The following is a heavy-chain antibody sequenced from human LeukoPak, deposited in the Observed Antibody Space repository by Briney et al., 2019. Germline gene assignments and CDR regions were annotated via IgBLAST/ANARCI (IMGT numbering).Heavy chain of an antibody. Sequence: SVKVSCKASGGTFSSYAISWVRQAPGQGLEWMGGIIPIFGTANYAQKFQGRVTITTDESTSTAYMELSSLRSEDTAVYYCARALGWLPPTPDSEDAFDIWGQGTMVTVSS. CDR2: IIPIFGTA. D-gene: IGHD5-24*01. J-gene: IGHJ3*02. V-gene: IGHV1-69*05. CDR3: ARALGWLPPTPDSEDAFDI. CDR1: GGTFSSYA.